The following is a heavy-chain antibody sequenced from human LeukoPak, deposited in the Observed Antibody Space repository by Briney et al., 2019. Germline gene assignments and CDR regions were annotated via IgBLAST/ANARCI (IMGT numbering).Heavy chain of an antibody. J-gene: IGHJ4*02. CDR3: ARYGGDSSGYYYGYFDY. Sequence: GGSLRLSCAASGFTFSSYWMSWVRQAPGKGLEWVANIKQDGSEKYYVDSVKGRFTISRDNAKNSLYLQMNSLRAEDTAVYYCARYGGDSSGYYYGYFDYWSQGTLVTVSS. CDR2: IKQDGSEK. D-gene: IGHD3-22*01. V-gene: IGHV3-7*01. CDR1: GFTFSSYW.